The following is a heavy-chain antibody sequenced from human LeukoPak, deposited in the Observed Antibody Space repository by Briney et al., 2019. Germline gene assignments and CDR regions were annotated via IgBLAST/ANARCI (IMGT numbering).Heavy chain of an antibody. CDR1: GYSFTDYY. Sequence: ASVKVSCKTSGYSFTDYYMHWVRQAPGQGLEWMGWINPNSGGTSSAQKFQGRVTMTRDTSITTVYMEVNWLTSDDTAIYYCARADRLHGGSYLIGPWGQGTLVTVSS. D-gene: IGHD2-21*01. CDR3: ARADRLHGGSYLIGP. CDR2: INPNSGGT. V-gene: IGHV1-2*02. J-gene: IGHJ5*02.